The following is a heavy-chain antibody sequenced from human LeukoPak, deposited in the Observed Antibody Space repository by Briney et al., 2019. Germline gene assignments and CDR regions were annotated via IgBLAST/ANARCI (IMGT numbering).Heavy chain of an antibody. J-gene: IGHJ6*03. CDR3: AREVRVWNSGYDYYYYMDV. V-gene: IGHV3-11*01. CDR2: ISSSGSTI. Sequence: GGSLRLSCAASEFIFSDYYMSWIRQAPGKGLEWVSYISSSGSTIYYADSVKGRFTISRDNAKNSLYLQLHSLRVEDTAVYFCAREVRVWNSGYDYYYYMDVWGKGTTVTVSS. D-gene: IGHD1-7*01. CDR1: EFIFSDYY.